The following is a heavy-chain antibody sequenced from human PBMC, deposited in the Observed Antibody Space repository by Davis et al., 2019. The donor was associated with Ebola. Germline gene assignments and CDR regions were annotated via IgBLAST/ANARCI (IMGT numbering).Heavy chain of an antibody. V-gene: IGHV1-69*04. J-gene: IGHJ3*02. CDR1: GGTLSDYT. D-gene: IGHD3-3*01. CDR3: AKDHNLWRGYPEGTFDI. CDR2: IIPILGIA. Sequence: AASVKVSCKASGGTLSDYTISWVRQAPGQGLECMGRIIPILGIANYAQKFQGRVTITADKSTSTAYMELSSLRPEDTAMYYCAKDHNLWRGYPEGTFDIWGQGTMVTVST.